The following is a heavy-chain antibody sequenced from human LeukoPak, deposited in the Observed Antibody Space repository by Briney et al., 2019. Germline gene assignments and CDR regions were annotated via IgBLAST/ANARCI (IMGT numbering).Heavy chain of an antibody. Sequence: GGSLRLSCAASGFTFSTYAMDWIRQAPGKGLEWISYITGSRGPIYYADSVKGRFTISRDNANNSLFLHMNSLRAEDTAVYYCARDLSVVTPEGFDSWGQGTLVTVSS. D-gene: IGHD4-23*01. V-gene: IGHV3-48*01. CDR1: GFTFSTYA. J-gene: IGHJ4*02. CDR2: ITGSRGPI. CDR3: ARDLSVVTPEGFDS.